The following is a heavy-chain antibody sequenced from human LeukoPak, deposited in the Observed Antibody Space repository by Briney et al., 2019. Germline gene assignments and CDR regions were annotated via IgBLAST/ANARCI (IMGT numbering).Heavy chain of an antibody. Sequence: GGSLRLSCAASGFTFSSYTLVWVRQAPGKGLEYVSAISSNGGSTYYANSVKGRFTISRGNSKNTLYLQMDSLSTEDMAVYYCARRGDYFDYWGQGTLVTVSS. J-gene: IGHJ4*02. V-gene: IGHV3-64*01. CDR2: ISSNGGST. CDR1: GFTFSSYT. CDR3: ARRGDYFDY.